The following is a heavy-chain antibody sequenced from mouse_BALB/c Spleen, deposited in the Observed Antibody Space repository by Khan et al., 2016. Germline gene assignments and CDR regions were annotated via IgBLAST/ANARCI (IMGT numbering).Heavy chain of an antibody. CDR1: GFNIKDTY. CDR2: IDPANGNT. CDR3: AHRYDGYFDY. J-gene: IGHJ2*01. Sequence: LQQPGAELVKPGASVELSCTASGFNIKDTYMHWVKQRPEQGLEWIGRIDPANGNTKYDPKFQGKATITADTSSNTAYLQLSSLTSEDTAVYYCAHRYDGYFDYWGQGTTLTVSS. V-gene: IGHV14-3*02. D-gene: IGHD2-14*01.